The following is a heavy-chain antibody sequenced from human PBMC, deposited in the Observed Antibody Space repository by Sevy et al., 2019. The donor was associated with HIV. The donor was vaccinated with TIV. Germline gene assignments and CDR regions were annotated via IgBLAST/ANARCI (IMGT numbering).Heavy chain of an antibody. V-gene: IGHV3-15*01. D-gene: IGHD3-22*01. Sequence: GGSLRLSCAASGLSFSNAWMAWVRQAPGKGLEWVGRIRSETGGGTTDFAALAKGKFTISSDDPKNTLYLQMNSLKTEDTAVYYCAIDHRRDGMIVVPFEKWGLGTLVTVSS. J-gene: IGHJ4*02. CDR1: GLSFSNAW. CDR2: IRSETGGGTT. CDR3: AIDHRRDGMIVVPFEK.